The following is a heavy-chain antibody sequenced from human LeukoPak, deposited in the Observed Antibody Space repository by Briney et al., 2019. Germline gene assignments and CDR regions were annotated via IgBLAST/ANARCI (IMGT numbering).Heavy chain of an antibody. Sequence: SQTLSLTCAVSGGSISSGGYSWSWIRQPPGKGLEWIGYIYHSGSTYYNPSLKSRVTISVDTSKNQFSLKLSSVTAADTAVYYCARGNGYPPSHFDYWGQGTLVTVSS. CDR1: GGSISSGGYS. CDR3: ARGNGYPPSHFDY. CDR2: IYHSGST. D-gene: IGHD5-18*01. V-gene: IGHV4-30-2*01. J-gene: IGHJ4*02.